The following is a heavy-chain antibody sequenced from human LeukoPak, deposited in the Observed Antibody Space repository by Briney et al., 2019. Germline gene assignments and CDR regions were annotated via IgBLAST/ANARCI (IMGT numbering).Heavy chain of an antibody. CDR1: GFTFSIYW. CDR3: AKADATIGGAFDI. J-gene: IGHJ3*02. D-gene: IGHD3-3*01. CDR2: ISGTSDTT. V-gene: IGHV3-23*01. Sequence: GGSLRLSCAASGFTFSIYWMSWVRQAPGKGLEWVSIISGTSDTTRYGDSVRGRFTTSRDNPRNTLYLQMNSLRVDDTAVYYCAKADATIGGAFDIWGQGTMVTVSS.